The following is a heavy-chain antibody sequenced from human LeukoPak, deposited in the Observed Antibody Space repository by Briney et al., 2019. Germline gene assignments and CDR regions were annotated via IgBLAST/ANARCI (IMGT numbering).Heavy chain of an antibody. CDR2: MNPNSGNT. Sequence: GASVKVSCKASGYTFTSYDINWVRQATGQGLEWMGWMNPNSGNTGYAQKFQGRVTITRNTSISTAYMELSSLRSEDTAVYYCARGPTSSYYYYYMDVWGKGTTVTVSS. J-gene: IGHJ6*03. CDR3: ARGPTSSYYYYYMDV. V-gene: IGHV1-8*03. D-gene: IGHD3-16*01. CDR1: GYTFTSYD.